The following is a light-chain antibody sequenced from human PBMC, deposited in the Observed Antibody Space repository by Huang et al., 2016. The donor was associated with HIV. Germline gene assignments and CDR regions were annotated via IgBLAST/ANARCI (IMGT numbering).Light chain of an antibody. V-gene: IGKV2-28*01. CDR2: LAL. Sequence: DIVMTQSPLFLSVSPGEPASISCTSSQSLLHSRTVNYLDWYRQKPGQSPHLLIYLALNQASGVPVRFSGSGSGTNFTLRISAVEPEDAATYYCMQSLQTPRAFGQGTRVEVK. CDR1: QSLLHSRTVNY. J-gene: IGKJ1*01. CDR3: MQSLQTPRA.